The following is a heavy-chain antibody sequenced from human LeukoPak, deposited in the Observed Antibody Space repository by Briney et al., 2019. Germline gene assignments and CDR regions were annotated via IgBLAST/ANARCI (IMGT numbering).Heavy chain of an antibody. D-gene: IGHD2-15*01. J-gene: IGHJ4*02. CDR3: ARRYCSSGTCYFFDY. Sequence: GGSLRLSCAASGFTVSSNCMSWVRQAPGKGLEWVSLICSGGNTYYADSVKGRFTISRDDSKNTLYLQMNSLRAEDTAVYYCARRYCSSGTCYFFDYWGQGTLVTVSS. V-gene: IGHV3-53*01. CDR2: ICSGGNT. CDR1: GFTVSSNC.